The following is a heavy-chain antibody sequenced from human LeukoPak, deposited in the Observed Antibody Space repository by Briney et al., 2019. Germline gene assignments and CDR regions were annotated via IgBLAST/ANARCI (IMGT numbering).Heavy chain of an antibody. V-gene: IGHV3-66*01. CDR3: ARGKGYGSGSSWSDYYMDV. CDR1: GFTVSSNY. Sequence: GGSLRLSCAASGFTVSSNYMSWVRQAPGKGLEWVSVIYSGGSTYYADSVKGRFTISRDNSKNTLYLQMNSLRAEDTAVYYCARGKGYGSGSSWSDYYMDVWGKGTTVTISS. CDR2: IYSGGST. J-gene: IGHJ6*03. D-gene: IGHD3-10*01.